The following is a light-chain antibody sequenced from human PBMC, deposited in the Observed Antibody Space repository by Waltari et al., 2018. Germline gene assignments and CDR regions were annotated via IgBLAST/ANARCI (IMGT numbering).Light chain of an antibody. V-gene: IGLV1-40*01. CDR2: TNI. Sequence: QSVLTQPPSVSGAPGQRVTISCTGGSSNLGTGYDVHWYQQLPGTAPKLLIYTNIYRPSGVPDRFSGSKSGTSAPLIIAGLQAEDAADYYCQSFDISLNGAVFGAGTKVTVL. CDR1: SSNLGTGYD. CDR3: QSFDISLNGAV. J-gene: IGLJ1*01.